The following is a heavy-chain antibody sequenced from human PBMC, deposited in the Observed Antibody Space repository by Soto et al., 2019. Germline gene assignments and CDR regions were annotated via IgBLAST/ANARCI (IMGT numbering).Heavy chain of an antibody. D-gene: IGHD3-10*01. J-gene: IGHJ4*02. CDR1: GFTFSSYA. Sequence: EVHLLESGGGLVQPGGSLRLSCAASGFTFSSYAMSWVRQAPGKGLEWVSAISGSGGSTYYADSVKGRFTISRDNSKNTLYLQMNSLRAEDTAVSYCAKDLAGSEVGESLDYWGQGTLVTVSS. V-gene: IGHV3-23*01. CDR2: ISGSGGST. CDR3: AKDLAGSEVGESLDY.